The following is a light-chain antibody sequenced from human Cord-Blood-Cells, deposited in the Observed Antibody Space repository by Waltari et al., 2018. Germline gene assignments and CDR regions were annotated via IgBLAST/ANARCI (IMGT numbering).Light chain of an antibody. CDR2: WAS. V-gene: IGKV4-1*01. CDR3: QQYYSTPLT. CDR1: QSVLYSSNNKNY. Sequence: DIVMTQSPDSLAVSLGERATINCKSSQSVLYSSNNKNYLAWYQQKPGQPPKLLIYWASTRESGVPDRFSGSGSGTDFTLTLNSLQAEDVAVYYCQQYYSTPLTFGGGTKVEIK. J-gene: IGKJ4*01.